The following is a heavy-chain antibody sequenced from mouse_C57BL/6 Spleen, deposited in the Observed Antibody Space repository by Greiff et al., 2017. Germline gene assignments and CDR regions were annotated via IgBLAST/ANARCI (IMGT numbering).Heavy chain of an antibody. Sequence: DVMLVESGGGLVKPGGSLKLSCAASGFTFSSYAMSWVRQTPEKRLEWVATISDGGSYTYYPDNVKGRFTISRDNAKNNLYLQMSHLKSEDTAMYYYARDDYGSIFDYWGQGTTLTVSS. CDR3: ARDDYGSIFDY. CDR1: GFTFSSYA. D-gene: IGHD1-1*01. CDR2: ISDGGSYT. J-gene: IGHJ2*01. V-gene: IGHV5-4*01.